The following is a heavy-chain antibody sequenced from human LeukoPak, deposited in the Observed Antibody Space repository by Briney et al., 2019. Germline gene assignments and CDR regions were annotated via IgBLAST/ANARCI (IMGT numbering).Heavy chain of an antibody. V-gene: IGHV4-34*01. D-gene: IGHD2-2*01. Sequence: PSETLSLTCAVYGGSFSGYYWSWIRQPSGKGLEWIGEINHSGSTNYNPSLKSRVTISVDTSKNQFSLKLSSVTAADTAVYYCARGRSYVVVPAASPAFDIWGQGTMVTVSS. CDR2: INHSGST. CDR1: GGSFSGYY. CDR3: ARGRSYVVVPAASPAFDI. J-gene: IGHJ3*02.